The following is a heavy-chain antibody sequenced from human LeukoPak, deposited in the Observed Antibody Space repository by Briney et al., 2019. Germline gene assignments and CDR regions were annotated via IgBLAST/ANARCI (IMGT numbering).Heavy chain of an antibody. V-gene: IGHV4-39*07. Sequence: SETLSLTCTVSGGSISSSSYYWGWIRQPPGKGLEWIGSIYYSGSTYYNPSLKSRVTISVDTSKNQFSLKLSSVTAADTAVYYCASIMFGAAADPFDYWGQGTLVTVSS. D-gene: IGHD6-13*01. J-gene: IGHJ4*02. CDR3: ASIMFGAAADPFDY. CDR1: GGSISSSSYY. CDR2: IYYSGST.